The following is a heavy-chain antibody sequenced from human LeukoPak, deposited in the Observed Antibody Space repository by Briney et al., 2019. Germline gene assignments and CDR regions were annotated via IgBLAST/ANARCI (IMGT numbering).Heavy chain of an antibody. CDR1: GLTFSSHW. V-gene: IGHV3-74*01. CDR3: ARSDSSGYYYDY. CDR2: ITNDGSST. J-gene: IGHJ4*02. Sequence: GGSLRLSCAASGLTFSSHWMHWVRQAPGKGLVWVSRITNDGSSTTYADSVKGRFTISRDNAKNSLYLQMNSLRAEDTAVYYCARSDSSGYYYDYWGQGTLVTVSS. D-gene: IGHD3-22*01.